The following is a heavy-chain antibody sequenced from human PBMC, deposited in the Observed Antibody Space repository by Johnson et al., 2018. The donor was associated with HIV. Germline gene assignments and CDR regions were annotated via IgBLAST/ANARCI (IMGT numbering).Heavy chain of an antibody. CDR1: GFTFSSYG. D-gene: IGHD1-26*01. V-gene: IGHV3-30*03. J-gene: IGHJ3*02. CDR2: ISYDGSNK. CDR3: AIRDAGGRDAFDI. Sequence: QVQLVESGGGVVQPGRSLRLSCAASGFTFSSYGMHWVRQAPGKGLEWVAVISYDGSNKYYADSVKGRFTISRDNSKNTLYLQRNSLRAEDTAVYYCAIRDAGGRDAFDIWGQGTMVTVSS.